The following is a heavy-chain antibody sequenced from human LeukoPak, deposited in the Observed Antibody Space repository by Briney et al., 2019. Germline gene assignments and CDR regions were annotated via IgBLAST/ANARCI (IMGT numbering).Heavy chain of an antibody. CDR2: INHSGST. CDR3: ARGLYYYDSSGLDY. J-gene: IGHJ4*02. CDR1: GGSFSGYY. D-gene: IGHD3-22*01. Sequence: SETLSLTCAVYGGSFSGYYWSWIRQPPGKGLEWIGEINHSGSTNYSPSLKSRVTISVDTSKNQFSLKLSSVTAADTAVYYCARGLYYYDSSGLDYWGQGTLVTVSS. V-gene: IGHV4-34*01.